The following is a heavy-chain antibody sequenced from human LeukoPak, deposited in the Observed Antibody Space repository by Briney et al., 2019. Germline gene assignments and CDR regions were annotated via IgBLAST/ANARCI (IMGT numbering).Heavy chain of an antibody. V-gene: IGHV3-64*04. J-gene: IGHJ4*02. CDR2: ISSNGDTT. CDR1: GVTFSSFA. Sequence: GGSLRLSCSASGVTFSSFAMHWVRQAPGKGLDYISSISSNGDTTYYADSVKGRFTISRDNAKNSLYLQMNSLRAEDTAPYYGARVYGGNSYYFDSWGRGTLVTVSS. CDR3: ARVYGGNSYYFDS. D-gene: IGHD4-23*01.